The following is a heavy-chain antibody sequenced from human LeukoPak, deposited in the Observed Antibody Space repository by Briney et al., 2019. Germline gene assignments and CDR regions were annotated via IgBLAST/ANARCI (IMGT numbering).Heavy chain of an antibody. CDR1: GYSFTSHY. V-gene: IGHV1-46*01. CDR3: ARDLMTDYYDSSGLTTSY. D-gene: IGHD3-22*01. Sequence: GASVKVSCKASGYSFTSHYMHWVRQAPGQGLEWLGLINPSGSSTLYAQKFQGRVTMTRDTSTSTVYMELSSLRSEDTAVYYCARDLMTDYYDSSGLTTSYWGQGTLVTVSS. CDR2: INPSGSST. J-gene: IGHJ4*02.